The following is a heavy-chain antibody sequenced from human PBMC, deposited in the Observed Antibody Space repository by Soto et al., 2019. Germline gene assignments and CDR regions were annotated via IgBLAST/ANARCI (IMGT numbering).Heavy chain of an antibody. D-gene: IGHD6-13*01. CDR2: INPNSGGT. CDR3: AREGRRSIAAAGTRGTNAFDI. V-gene: IGHV1-2*04. J-gene: IGHJ3*02. Sequence: ASVKVSCKASGYTFTGYYMHWVRQAPGQGLERMGWINPNSGGTNYAQKFQGWVTMTRDTSISTAYMELSRLRSDDTAVYYCAREGRRSIAAAGTRGTNAFDIWGQGTMVTV. CDR1: GYTFTGYY.